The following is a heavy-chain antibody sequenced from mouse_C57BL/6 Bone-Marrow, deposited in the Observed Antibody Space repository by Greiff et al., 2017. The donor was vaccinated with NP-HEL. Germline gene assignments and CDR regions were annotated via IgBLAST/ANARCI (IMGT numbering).Heavy chain of an antibody. CDR3: AGGDYSNSGLAC. CDR2: IDPSDSYT. J-gene: IGHJ3*01. D-gene: IGHD2-5*01. CDR1: GYTFTSYW. Sequence: VQLQQPGAELVMPGASVKLSCKASGYTFTSYWMHWVKQRPGQGLEWIGEIDPSDSYTNYNQKFKGQSTLTVDKSSSTAYMQLSSLTSEDSAVYYCAGGDYSNSGLACWGQGTLVTVSA. V-gene: IGHV1-69*01.